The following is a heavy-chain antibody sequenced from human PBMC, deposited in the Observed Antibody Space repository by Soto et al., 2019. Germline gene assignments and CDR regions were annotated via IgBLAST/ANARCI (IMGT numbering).Heavy chain of an antibody. V-gene: IGHV4-30-4*01. CDR2: IYHSGST. D-gene: IGHD7-27*01. CDR3: ARIDGEYRPNWFDP. CDR1: GGSMSRGDYY. J-gene: IGHJ5*02. Sequence: SETLSLTCTVSGGSMSRGDYYWSWIRQPPGKGLEWIGYIYHSGSTYYNPSLKSRVTISVDTSKNQFSLKLSSVTAADSAVYYCARIDGEYRPNWFDPWGQGTLVTVSS.